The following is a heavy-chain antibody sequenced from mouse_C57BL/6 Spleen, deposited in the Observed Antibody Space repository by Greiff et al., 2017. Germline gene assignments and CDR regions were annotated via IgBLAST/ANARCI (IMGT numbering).Heavy chain of an antibody. Sequence: QVQLQQSGAELVRPGSSVKLSCKASGYTFTSYWMHWVKQRPIQGLEWIGNIDPSDSETHYNQKFKDKATLTVDKSSSTAYMQLSSLTSKDSAVYYCARSLPYYYGSSYWYFGVWGTGTTVTVSS. CDR3: ARSLPYYYGSSYWYFGV. J-gene: IGHJ1*03. CDR1: GYTFTSYW. CDR2: IDPSDSET. D-gene: IGHD1-1*01. V-gene: IGHV1-52*01.